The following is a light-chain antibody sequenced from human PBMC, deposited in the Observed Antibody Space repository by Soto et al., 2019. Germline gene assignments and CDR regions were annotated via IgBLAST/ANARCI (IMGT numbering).Light chain of an antibody. CDR2: DAS. V-gene: IGKV3-11*01. Sequence: EVVLTQSPGTLSLSPGERATLSCRASQSVSRNYLAWYQQKPCQAPRLLISDASNRATGIPARFSGSGSGTDFTLTISSLEPQDFAVYFCQQRSNWPPITFGQGTRLEIK. CDR1: QSVSRNY. CDR3: QQRSNWPPIT. J-gene: IGKJ5*01.